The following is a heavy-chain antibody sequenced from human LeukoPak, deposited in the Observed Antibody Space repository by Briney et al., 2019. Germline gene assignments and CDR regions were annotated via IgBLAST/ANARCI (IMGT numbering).Heavy chain of an antibody. CDR2: TYHSGST. D-gene: IGHD6-25*01. Sequence: SETLSLTCAVSGGSISSSDWWSWVRQPPGKGLEWIGETYHSGSTNYNPSLKSRVTISVDKSKNQFSLKLCSVTAADTAVYYCARDQSAAAGGGFDYWGQGTLVRVSS. CDR3: ARDQSAAAGGGFDY. CDR1: GGSISSSDW. J-gene: IGHJ4*02. V-gene: IGHV4-4*02.